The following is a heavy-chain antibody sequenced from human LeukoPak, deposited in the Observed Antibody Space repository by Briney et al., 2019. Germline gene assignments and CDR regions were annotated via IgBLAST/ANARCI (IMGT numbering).Heavy chain of an antibody. CDR1: GFTFSSYG. V-gene: IGHV3-23*01. CDR2: ISGSGGST. D-gene: IGHD4-17*01. J-gene: IGHJ6*03. Sequence: GGSLRLSCAASGFTFSSYGMHWVRQAPGKGLEWVSAISGSGGSTYYADSVKGRFTISRDNSKNTLYLQMNSLRAEDTAVYYCAKNYGDYPRAYYYYYYMDVWGKGTTVTVSS. CDR3: AKNYGDYPRAYYYYYYMDV.